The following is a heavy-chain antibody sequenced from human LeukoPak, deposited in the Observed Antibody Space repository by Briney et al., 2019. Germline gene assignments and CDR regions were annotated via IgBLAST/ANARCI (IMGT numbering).Heavy chain of an antibody. D-gene: IGHD5-18*01. J-gene: IGHJ6*03. CDR1: GFIFSTYD. CDR2: IKSYSAEM. CDR3: ARDLPWGYSHGHGGRERHQYMDL. Sequence: GGSLRLSCAASGFIFSTYDMNWVRQAPGKGPEWVSLIKSYSAEMHYADSVTGRFTISRDDAKNSLYLEMSSLRAEDTAVYYCARDLPWGYSHGHGGRERHQYMDLWGKGTTVIVSS. V-gene: IGHV3-21*06.